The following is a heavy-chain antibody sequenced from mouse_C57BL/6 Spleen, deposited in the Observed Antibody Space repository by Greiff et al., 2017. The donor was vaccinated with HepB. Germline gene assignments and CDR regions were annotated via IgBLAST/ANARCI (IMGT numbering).Heavy chain of an antibody. CDR1: GYAFTNYL. Sequence: VQRVESGAELVRPGTSVKVSCKASGYAFTNYLIEWVKQRPGQGLEWIGVINPGSGGTNYNEKFKGKATLTADKSSSTAYMQLSSLTSEDSAVYFCARTGYAFDYWGQGTTLTVSS. V-gene: IGHV1-54*01. J-gene: IGHJ2*01. CDR3: ARTGYAFDY. CDR2: INPGSGGT. D-gene: IGHD1-2*01.